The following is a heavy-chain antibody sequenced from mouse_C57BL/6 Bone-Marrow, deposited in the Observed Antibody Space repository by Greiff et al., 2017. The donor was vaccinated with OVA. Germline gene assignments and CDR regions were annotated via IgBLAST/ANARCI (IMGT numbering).Heavy chain of an antibody. V-gene: IGHV1-81*01. CDR1: GYTFTSYG. CDR2: IYPRSGNT. CDR3: ASRYYYGSTWFAY. Sequence: QVQLQHSGAELARPGASVKLSCKASGYTFTSYGISWVKQRTGQGLEWIGEIYPRSGNTYYNEKFKGKATLTADKSSSTAYMELRSLTSEDSAVYFCASRYYYGSTWFAYWGQGTLVTVSA. J-gene: IGHJ3*01. D-gene: IGHD1-1*01.